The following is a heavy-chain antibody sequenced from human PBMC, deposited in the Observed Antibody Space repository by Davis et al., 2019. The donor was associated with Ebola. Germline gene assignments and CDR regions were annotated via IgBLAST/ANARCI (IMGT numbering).Heavy chain of an antibody. CDR1: GFTFSSYA. Sequence: PGGSLRLSCAASGFTFSSYAMSWVRQAPGKGLEWVSAISHSGGSTYYADSVKGRFTISRDNSKNSLYLQMNSLRDEDTAVYYCARVSSTTVREYYYYYYGMDVWGQGTTVTVSS. CDR3: ARVSSTTVREYYYYYYGMDV. CDR2: ISHSGGST. D-gene: IGHD4-11*01. V-gene: IGHV3-23*01. J-gene: IGHJ6*02.